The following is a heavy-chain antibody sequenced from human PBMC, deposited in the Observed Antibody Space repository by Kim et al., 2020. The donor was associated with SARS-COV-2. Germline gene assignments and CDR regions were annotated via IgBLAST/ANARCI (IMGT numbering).Heavy chain of an antibody. V-gene: IGHV4-59*13. CDR2: MDYSGNT. CDR1: GVSISGYY. D-gene: IGHD2-8*01. J-gene: IGHJ4*02. Sequence: SETLSLTCSVSGVSISGYYWSWIRQSPGKGLEWIGDMDYSGNTKYNPSLKSRATISGDTSKKLFSLTLTFVTEADTAVYYCARTYSTRWYYWEYWCQGTL. CDR3: ARTYSTRWYYWEY.